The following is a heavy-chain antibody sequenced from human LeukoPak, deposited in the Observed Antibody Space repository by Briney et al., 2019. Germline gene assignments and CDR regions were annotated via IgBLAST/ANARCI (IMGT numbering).Heavy chain of an antibody. CDR1: GYRFTNFG. CDR3: AKVDPAIIGGARGDAFEN. Sequence: ASVKVSCKASGYRFTNFGITWVRQAPGQGLEWMGWTTPYDDNPEYGKKFQGRVTMTTDTSTDTGYLEVSSLRPDDTAVYYCAKVDPAIIGGARGDAFENWGQGTLVTVSS. V-gene: IGHV1-18*01. CDR2: TTPYDDNP. D-gene: IGHD6-25*01. J-gene: IGHJ3*02.